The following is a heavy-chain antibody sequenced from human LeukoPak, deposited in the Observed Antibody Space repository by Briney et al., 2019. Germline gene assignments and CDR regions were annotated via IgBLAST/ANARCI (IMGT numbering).Heavy chain of an antibody. D-gene: IGHD3-10*02. CDR3: AELGITMIGGV. CDR2: LSSSRSYI. Sequence: PGGSLRLSCAASGFTFSSYAMSWVRQAPGKGLEWVSSLSSSRSYIYYADSVKGRFTISRDNAKNSLYLQMNSLRAEDTAVYYCAELGITMIGGVWGKGTTVTISS. J-gene: IGHJ6*04. V-gene: IGHV3-21*01. CDR1: GFTFSSYA.